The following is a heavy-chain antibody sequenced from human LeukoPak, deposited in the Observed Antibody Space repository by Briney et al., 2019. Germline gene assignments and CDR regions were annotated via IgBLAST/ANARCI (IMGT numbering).Heavy chain of an antibody. J-gene: IGHJ4*02. CDR1: GYTFTDYY. CDR2: INPLSGGT. CDR3: ARGDVYFDY. Sequence: ASVKVSCKASGYTFTDYYIYWVRQAPGQGLEWMGWINPLSGGTNYAQRFQGRVTLTRDTSIRTAYMELSRLRSDDTAVFYCARGDVYFDYWGQGTLVTVSS. V-gene: IGHV1-2*02.